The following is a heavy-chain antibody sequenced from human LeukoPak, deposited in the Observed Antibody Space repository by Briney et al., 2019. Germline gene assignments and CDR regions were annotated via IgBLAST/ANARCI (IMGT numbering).Heavy chain of an antibody. J-gene: IGHJ4*02. D-gene: IGHD6-13*01. CDR1: GGSVSSGSYY. CDR2: IYYSGST. CDR3: VREAAVAGYFDY. Sequence: SETLSLTCTVSGGSVSSGSYYWSWIRQPPGKGLEWIGYIYYSGSTNYNPSLKSRVTISVDTSKNQFSLKLSSVTAADTAVYYCVREAAVAGYFDYWGQGTLVTVSP. V-gene: IGHV4-61*01.